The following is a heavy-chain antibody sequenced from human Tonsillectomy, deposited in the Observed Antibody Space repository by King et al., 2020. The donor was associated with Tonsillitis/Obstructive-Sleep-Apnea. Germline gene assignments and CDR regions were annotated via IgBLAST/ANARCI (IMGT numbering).Heavy chain of an antibody. CDR1: GGSFSGYF. Sequence: QVQLQQWGAGLLKPSETLSLTCAVYGGSFSGYFWSWIRQPPGKGLEWIGEINHSGSTNYNPSLKSRVTISLDTSKNQFSLSLSSVTAADTAMYYCAREYFYHSSGYYDYWGQGTLVTVSS. D-gene: IGHD3-22*01. CDR2: INHSGST. V-gene: IGHV4-34*01. J-gene: IGHJ4*02. CDR3: AREYFYHSSGYYDY.